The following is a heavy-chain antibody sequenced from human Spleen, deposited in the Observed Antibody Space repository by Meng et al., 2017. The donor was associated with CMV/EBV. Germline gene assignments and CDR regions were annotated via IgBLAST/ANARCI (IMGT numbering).Heavy chain of an antibody. CDR3: ARGGIRGYCSSTSCYRYGGYDY. V-gene: IGHV4-31*02. D-gene: IGHD2-2*03. CDR1: YY. J-gene: IGHJ4*02. Sequence: YYWSWIRQHPGKGLEWIGYIYYSGSTYYTPSLKSRVTISVDTSKNQFSLKLSSVTAADTAVYYCARGGIRGYCSSTSCYRYGGYDYWGQGTLVTVSS. CDR2: IYYSGST.